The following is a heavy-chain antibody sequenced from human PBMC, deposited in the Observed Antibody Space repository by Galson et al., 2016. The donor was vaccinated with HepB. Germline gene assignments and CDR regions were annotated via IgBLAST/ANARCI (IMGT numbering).Heavy chain of an antibody. Sequence: SLRLSCAASGFIFSTYTMSWVRQAPGKGLEWVSPISGSGDSTFSVDSVKGRFTISRDNSRNTLYLQMNRLTPADTAVYFCAKGTKGVIIQDYFDTWGLGTFSINSSRNSPNFQMYVQSPVATAGEYCTKGTYGVMFPLYVDAWGLGNLVSV. CDR1: GFIFSTYT. CDR2: ISGSGDST. CDR3: AKGTKGVIIQDYFDTWGLGTFSINSSRNSPNFQMYVQSPVATAGEYCTKGTYGVMFPLYVDA. J-gene: IGHJ5*02. V-gene: IGHV3-23*01. D-gene: IGHD3-10*01.